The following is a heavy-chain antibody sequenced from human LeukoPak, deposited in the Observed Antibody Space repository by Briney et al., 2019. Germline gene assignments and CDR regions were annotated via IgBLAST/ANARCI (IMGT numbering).Heavy chain of an antibody. CDR3: AKDSGSYPNGAFDI. D-gene: IGHD1-26*01. CDR2: ISGSGGST. J-gene: IGHJ3*02. V-gene: IGHV3-23*01. Sequence: QAGGSLRLSWAASGFTFSSYAMSWVRQAPGKRLEWVSAISGSGGSTYYADSVKGRFTISRDNSKNTLYLQMNSLRAEDTAVYYCAKDSGSYPNGAFDIWGQGTMVTVSS. CDR1: GFTFSSYA.